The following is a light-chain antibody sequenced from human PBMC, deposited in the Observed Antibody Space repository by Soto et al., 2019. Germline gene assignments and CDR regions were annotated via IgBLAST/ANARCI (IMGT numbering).Light chain of an antibody. CDR2: GAS. Sequence: EIVMTQSPATLSVSPGERATLSCRASQSVSSNLAWYQQKPGQAPRLLIYGASTRATGIPARFSGSGSGTEFTLTIRSLQSEDFAVYSCQQYNNCQQWTFGQGTKVEIK. CDR1: QSVSSN. V-gene: IGKV3-15*01. CDR3: QQYNNCQQWT. J-gene: IGKJ1*01.